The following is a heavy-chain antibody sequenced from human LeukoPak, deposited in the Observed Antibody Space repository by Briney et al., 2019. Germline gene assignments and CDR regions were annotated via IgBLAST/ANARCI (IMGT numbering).Heavy chain of an antibody. Sequence: GGALRLSCAASGFTFSNYAMHWVRQAPGKGLEWVAVISYDANDKYYADSVKGRFTISRDNSKNTLYLQMNNLRAEDTAVYYCARDVSVVVLSSTPTQIDYWGQGTLVTVSS. CDR2: ISYDANDK. D-gene: IGHD3-22*01. CDR1: GFTFSNYA. V-gene: IGHV3-30*04. CDR3: ARDVSVVVLSSTPTQIDY. J-gene: IGHJ4*02.